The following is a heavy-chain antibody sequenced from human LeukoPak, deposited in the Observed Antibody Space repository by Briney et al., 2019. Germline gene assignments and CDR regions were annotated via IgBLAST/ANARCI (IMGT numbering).Heavy chain of an antibody. CDR2: INHSGST. V-gene: IGHV4-34*01. D-gene: IGHD3-22*01. CDR1: GGSFSGYY. Sequence: SETLSLTCAVYGGSFSGYYWSWIRQPPGKGLEWIGEINHSGSTNYNPSLKSRVTISVDTSKNQFSLKLSSVTAADTAVYYCARLPYYYDSSGFGFGYWGQGTLVTVSS. CDR3: ARLPYYYDSSGFGFGY. J-gene: IGHJ4*02.